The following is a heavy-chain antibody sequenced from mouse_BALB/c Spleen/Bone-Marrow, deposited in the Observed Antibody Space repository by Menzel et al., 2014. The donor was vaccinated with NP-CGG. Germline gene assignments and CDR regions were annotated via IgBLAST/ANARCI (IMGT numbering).Heavy chain of an antibody. V-gene: IGHV1-54*03. CDR2: INPGSGGT. J-gene: IGHJ2*01. Sequence: QVQLQHSGAELVRPGTSVKVSCKASGYAFTNYLIEWVKQRPGQGLEWIGVINPGSGGTNYNEKFKDKATLTADESSSTAYMQLSSLTSDDSAVYFCSRQTATFFDFWGQGTTLTVSS. D-gene: IGHD1-2*01. CDR1: GYAFTNYL. CDR3: SRQTATFFDF.